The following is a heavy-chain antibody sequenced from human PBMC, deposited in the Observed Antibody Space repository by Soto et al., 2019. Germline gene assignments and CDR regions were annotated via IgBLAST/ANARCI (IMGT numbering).Heavy chain of an antibody. J-gene: IGHJ6*02. CDR2: IIPIFGTA. CDR3: ARDGGAMVSHSGHYYYGMDV. V-gene: IGHV1-69*06. D-gene: IGHD5-18*01. CDR1: GGSFSSYA. Sequence: SSVKVSCKASGGSFSSYAISWVRQAPGQGLEWMGGIIPIFGTANYAQKFQGRVTITADKSTSTAYMELSSLRSEDTAVYYCARDGGAMVSHSGHYYYGMDVWRQATTVTVS.